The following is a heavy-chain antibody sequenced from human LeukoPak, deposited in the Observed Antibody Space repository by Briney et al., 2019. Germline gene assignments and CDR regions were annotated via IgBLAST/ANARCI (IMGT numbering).Heavy chain of an antibody. J-gene: IGHJ4*02. CDR1: GFTFSSYA. CDR3: AKDKSGYYDSSGYYGSYFDY. CDR2: TSGSGGST. V-gene: IGHV3-23*01. D-gene: IGHD3-22*01. Sequence: GGSLRLSCAASGFTFSSYAMSWVRQAPGKGLEWVSATSGSGGSTYYADSVKGRFTISRDNSKNTLYLQMNSLRAEDTAVYYCAKDKSGYYDSSGYYGSYFDYWGQGTLVTVSS.